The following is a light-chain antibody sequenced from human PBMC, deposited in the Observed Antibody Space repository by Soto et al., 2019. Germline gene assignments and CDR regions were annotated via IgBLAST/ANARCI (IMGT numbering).Light chain of an antibody. V-gene: IGKV3-20*01. CDR3: QQYAHSRGFT. CDR1: QSVSSGY. J-gene: IGKJ3*01. CDR2: GAS. Sequence: EIVLTQSPGTLSLSPGERATLSCRASQSVSSGYLAWYQQKPGQAPRLLIYGASRRATGIPDRFSGSGSGTDFTLTISRLEPEDFAVYYCQQYAHSRGFTFGPGTTVDIK.